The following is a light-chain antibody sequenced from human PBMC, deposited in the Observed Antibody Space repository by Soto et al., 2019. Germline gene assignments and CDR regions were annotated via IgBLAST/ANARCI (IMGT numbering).Light chain of an antibody. CDR3: QQFHSFSPT. J-gene: IGKJ1*01. CDR1: QSISSW. Sequence: DIPMTQSPSTLSASVGDRVTITCRASQSISSWLAWYQQKPGKAPKLLIYKASSLESGVPSRFSGSGSGTEFTLTISSLQPDYFATYYCQQFHSFSPTCGQGTKVEIK. V-gene: IGKV1-5*03. CDR2: KAS.